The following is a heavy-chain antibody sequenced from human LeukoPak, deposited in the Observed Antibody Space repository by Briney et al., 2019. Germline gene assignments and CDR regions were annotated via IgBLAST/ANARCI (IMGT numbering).Heavy chain of an antibody. CDR1: GYTLSEFS. Sequence: ASVKVSCKVSGYTLSEFSMNWVRQAPGKGLEWMGNFDPEDGETTYAQRFQGRITMTEDTSTDTAYMELSSLRSEDTAVYYCGRELGNSFDFWGQGTLVTVSS. V-gene: IGHV1-24*01. J-gene: IGHJ4*02. CDR2: FDPEDGET. CDR3: GRELGNSFDF. D-gene: IGHD7-27*01.